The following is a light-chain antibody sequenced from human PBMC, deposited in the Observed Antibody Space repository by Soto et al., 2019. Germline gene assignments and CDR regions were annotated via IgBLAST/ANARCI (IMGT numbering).Light chain of an antibody. V-gene: IGKV4-1*01. J-gene: IGKJ4*01. CDR1: QSISDY. Sequence: DIQMTQSPSSLSASVGDRVTITCRASQSISDYLSWYQQKPGQPPKLLIYWASTRESGVPDRFSGSGSGTDFTLTISSLQAEDVAVYYCQQYYNTPLTFGGGTKVEIK. CDR2: WAS. CDR3: QQYYNTPLT.